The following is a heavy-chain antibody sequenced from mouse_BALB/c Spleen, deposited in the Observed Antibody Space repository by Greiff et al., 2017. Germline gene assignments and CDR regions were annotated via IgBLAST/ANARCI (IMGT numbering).Heavy chain of an antibody. V-gene: IGHV6-6*02. D-gene: IGHD2-4*01. CDR1: GFTFSNYW. J-gene: IGHJ3*01. CDR2: IRLKSNNYAT. CDR3: TRYYDFSWFAY. Sequence: LQQSGGGLVQPGGSMKLSCVASGFTFSNYWMNWVRQSPEKGLEWVAEIRLKSNNYATHYAESVKGRFTISRDDSKSSVYLQMNNLRAEDTGIYYCTRYYDFSWFAYWGQGTLVTVSA.